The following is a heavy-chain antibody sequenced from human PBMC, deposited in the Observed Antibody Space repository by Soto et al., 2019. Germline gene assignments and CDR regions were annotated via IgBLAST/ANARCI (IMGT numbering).Heavy chain of an antibody. CDR2: ISGSGGST. V-gene: IGHV3-23*01. CDR1: GFTFSSYA. J-gene: IGHJ4*02. Sequence: HPGGSLRLSCAASGFTFSSYAMSWVRQAPGKGLEWVSAISGSGGSTYYADSVKGRFTISRDNSKNTLYLQMNSLRAEDTAVYYCAKEGDILTGYYSARSWGPDYYFDYWGQGTLVTVSS. D-gene: IGHD3-9*01. CDR3: AKEGDILTGYYSARSWGPDYYFDY.